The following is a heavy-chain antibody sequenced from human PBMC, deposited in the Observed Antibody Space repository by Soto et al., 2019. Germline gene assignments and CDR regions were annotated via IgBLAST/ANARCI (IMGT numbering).Heavy chain of an antibody. CDR2: VYYTGST. D-gene: IGHD2-8*02. V-gene: IGHV4-59*01. CDR3: ARSVAVTGAHIEY. Sequence: SETLSLTCSVSGGSISGSYWSWIRQYPGKGLEWLGYVYYTGSTNYIPSLRSRVSISVDTSKNEFSLRLSSVTAADTAVYFCARSVAVTGAHIEYWGK. CDR1: GGSISGSY. J-gene: IGHJ4*02.